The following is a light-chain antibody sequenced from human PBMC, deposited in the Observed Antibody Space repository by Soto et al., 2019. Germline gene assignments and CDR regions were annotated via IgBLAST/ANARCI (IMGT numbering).Light chain of an antibody. CDR2: KVS. V-gene: IGKV2-30*01. CDR3: MQDTYRPRT. CDR1: QSLVYSDGNNY. J-gene: IGKJ1*01. Sequence: DVMMTQSPLSLPVTLGQPASISCRSSQSLVYSDGNNYLSWFQQRPGQSPRRLIYKVSNRESGVPDRFSGSGSGTDFTLKISRVEAEDIGVYYCMQDTYRPRTFGQGTTVEIK.